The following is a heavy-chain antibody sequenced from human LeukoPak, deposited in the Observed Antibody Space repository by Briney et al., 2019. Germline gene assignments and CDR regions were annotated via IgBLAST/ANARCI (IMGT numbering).Heavy chain of an antibody. D-gene: IGHD3-16*01. Sequence: GGSLRLTCAASGFTFSSYAMSWVRQAPGKGLEWVAVISYDGSNTYYPDSVKGRFTISRDNSKDTLFLQMNSLRPDDTAVYYCVRDPRLGGIIVDYWGQGTLVTVSS. V-gene: IGHV3-30*04. J-gene: IGHJ4*02. CDR1: GFTFSSYA. CDR2: ISYDGSNT. CDR3: VRDPRLGGIIVDY.